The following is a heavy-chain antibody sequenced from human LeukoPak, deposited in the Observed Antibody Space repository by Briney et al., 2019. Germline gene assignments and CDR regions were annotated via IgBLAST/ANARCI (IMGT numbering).Heavy chain of an antibody. CDR3: ARDLRGSSGYYSPTG. CDR2: ISAYNGNT. Sequence: ASVKVSCKASSYTFTNYGISWVRQAPGQGLEWMGWISAYNGNTNYAQKLQGRVTMTTDTSTSTAYMELRSLRSDDTAVYYCARDLRGSSGYYSPTGWGQGTLVTVSS. CDR1: SYTFTNYG. J-gene: IGHJ4*02. D-gene: IGHD3-22*01. V-gene: IGHV1-18*04.